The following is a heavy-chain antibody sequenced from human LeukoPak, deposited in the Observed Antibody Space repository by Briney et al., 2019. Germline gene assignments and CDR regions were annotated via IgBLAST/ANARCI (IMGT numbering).Heavy chain of an antibody. Sequence: SEPLSLTCAVSDGSISSTTSYWGWIRQPPGKGLEWIRRIYYSGSTFYNASLKSRVTISVDTSKNQFSLRLSSVTAADTAVYYCARHGSTDYFDYWGQGTLVTVSS. CDR1: DGSISSTTSY. CDR3: ARHGSTDYFDY. J-gene: IGHJ4*02. D-gene: IGHD2-2*03. CDR2: IYYSGST. V-gene: IGHV4-39*01.